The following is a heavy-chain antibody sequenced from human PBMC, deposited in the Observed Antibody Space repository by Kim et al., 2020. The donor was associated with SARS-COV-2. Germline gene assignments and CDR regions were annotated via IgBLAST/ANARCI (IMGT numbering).Heavy chain of an antibody. D-gene: IGHD3-9*01. V-gene: IGHV4-59*01. CDR2: IYYSGST. J-gene: IGHJ4*02. CDR3: ARGGRYFDCPDY. Sequence: SETLSLTCTVSGGSISSYYWSWIRQPPGKGLEWIGYIYYSGSTNYNPSLKSRVTISVDTSKNQFSLKLSSVTAADTAVYYCARGGRYFDCPDYWGQGTLVTVSS. CDR1: GGSISSYY.